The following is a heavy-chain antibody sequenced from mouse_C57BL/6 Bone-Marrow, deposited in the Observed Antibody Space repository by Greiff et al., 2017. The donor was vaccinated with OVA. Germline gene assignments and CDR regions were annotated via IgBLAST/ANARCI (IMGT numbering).Heavy chain of an antibody. Sequence: EVQLVESGGGLVQPGGSMKLSCAASGFTFSDAWMDWVRQSPEKGLEWVAEIRNKANNHATYYAESVKGRFTISRDDSKSSVYLQMNSLRAEDTGIYYCTRRGPYYYGSSFPFAYWGQGTLVTVSA. V-gene: IGHV6-6*01. CDR2: IRNKANNHAT. J-gene: IGHJ3*01. D-gene: IGHD1-1*01. CDR1: GFTFSDAW. CDR3: TRRGPYYYGSSFPFAY.